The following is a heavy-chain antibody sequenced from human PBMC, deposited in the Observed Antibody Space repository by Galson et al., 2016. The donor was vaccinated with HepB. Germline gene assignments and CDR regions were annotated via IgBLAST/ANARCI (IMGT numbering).Heavy chain of an antibody. Sequence: QSGAEVKKPGASVKVSCKASGYTFLNYGISWVRQAPGQGLEWMGWISVNNGATNYVQKLQARVAMTTDTSTRTAYLELRSLRADDTAVYYCASSSRYCANGICATFDYWGQGTLVT. V-gene: IGHV1-18*01. CDR1: GYTFLNYG. D-gene: IGHD2-8*01. CDR2: ISVNNGAT. CDR3: ASSSRYCANGICATFDY. J-gene: IGHJ4*02.